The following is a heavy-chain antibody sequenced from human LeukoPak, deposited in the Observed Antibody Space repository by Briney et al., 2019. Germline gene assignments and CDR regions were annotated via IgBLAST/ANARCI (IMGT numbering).Heavy chain of an antibody. V-gene: IGHV3-53*01. CDR2: IYAAGTT. D-gene: IGHD5/OR15-5a*01. CDR1: GFTVSSNY. CDR3: ATNNGEYASVYYKGYFHR. Sequence: GGSLRLSCAASGFTVSSNYMSWVRQAPGKGLDWVSIIYAAGTTYYADSVRGRFTISRDNSKNTPYLQMNSLRAEDTAVYYCATNNGEYASVYYKGYFHRWGQGTLVTVSS. J-gene: IGHJ1*01.